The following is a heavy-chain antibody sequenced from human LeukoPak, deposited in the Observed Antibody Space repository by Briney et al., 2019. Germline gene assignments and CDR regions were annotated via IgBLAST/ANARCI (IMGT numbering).Heavy chain of an antibody. CDR2: ISGSGGST. Sequence: GGSLRLSCAASGFTVSSNYMSWVRQAPGKGLEWVSAISGSGGSTYYADSVKGRFTISRDNSKNTLYLQMNSLRAEDTAVYYCAKFSPTLKTGFDYWGQGTLVTVSS. CDR1: GFTVSSNY. J-gene: IGHJ4*02. V-gene: IGHV3-23*01. CDR3: AKFSPTLKTGFDY.